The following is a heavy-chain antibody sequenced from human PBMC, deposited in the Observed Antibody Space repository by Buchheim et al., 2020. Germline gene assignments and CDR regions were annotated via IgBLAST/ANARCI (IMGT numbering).Heavy chain of an antibody. CDR1: GFTFSSYA. D-gene: IGHD2-21*02. CDR3: ARDRVRIVVVTATRSYFDY. Sequence: QVQLVESGGGVVQPGRSLRLSCAASGFTFSSYAMHWVRQAPGKGLEWVAVISYDGSNKYYADSVKGRFTISRDNSKNTLYLQMNSLRAEYTAVYYCARDRVRIVVVTATRSYFDYWGQGTL. J-gene: IGHJ4*02. V-gene: IGHV3-30*04. CDR2: ISYDGSNK.